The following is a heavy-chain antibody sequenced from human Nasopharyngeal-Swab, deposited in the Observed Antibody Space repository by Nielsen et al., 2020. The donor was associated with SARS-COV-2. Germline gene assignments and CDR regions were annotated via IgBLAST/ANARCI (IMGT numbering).Heavy chain of an antibody. J-gene: IGHJ5*02. V-gene: IGHV3-53*01. Sequence: WIRQPPGKGLEWVSVIYSGGSTYYADSVKGRFTISRDNSKNTLYLQMNSLRAEDTAVYYCAKSVWFDPWGQGTLVTVSS. CDR2: IYSGGST. CDR3: AKSVWFDP.